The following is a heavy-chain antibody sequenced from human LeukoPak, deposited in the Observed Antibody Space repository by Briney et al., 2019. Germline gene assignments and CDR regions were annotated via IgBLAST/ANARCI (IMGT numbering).Heavy chain of an antibody. D-gene: IGHD3-9*01. CDR1: GFTFSSYS. CDR2: IKQDGSEK. J-gene: IGHJ4*02. V-gene: IGHV3-7*01. CDR3: ARVRYFGFDY. Sequence: GGSLRLSCAASGFTFSSYSMNWVRQAPGKGLEWVANIKQDGSEKYYVDSVKGRFTVSRDNAKNSLYLQMNSLRAEDTAVYYCARVRYFGFDYWGQGTLVTVSS.